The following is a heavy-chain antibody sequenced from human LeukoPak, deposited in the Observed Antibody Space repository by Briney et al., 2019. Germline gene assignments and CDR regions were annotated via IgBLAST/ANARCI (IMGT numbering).Heavy chain of an antibody. Sequence: ASVTVSFKASRYTFTDYHMHWVRQAPGQGLEWMGWINPNSGGTNYAQKFQGRVTMTRDTSISTAYMELSRLRSDDTAVYYCARGGWSLGYCSSSSCLDWFDPWGQGTLVTVSS. CDR1: RYTFTDYH. CDR3: ARGGWSLGYCSSSSCLDWFDP. CDR2: INPNSGGT. D-gene: IGHD2-2*01. V-gene: IGHV1-2*02. J-gene: IGHJ5*02.